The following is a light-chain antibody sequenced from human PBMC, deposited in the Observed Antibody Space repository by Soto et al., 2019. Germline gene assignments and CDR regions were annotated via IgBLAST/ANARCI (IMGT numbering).Light chain of an antibody. CDR2: EVS. Sequence: QSALTQPASVSGSPGQSITISCTGTTSDVGGYNYVSWYQQHPGKAPKLMIYEVSNRPSGISNRFSGSKSGNTASLTISGLQAEDEADYYCGSYATSSYVFGTGTKVTVL. CDR3: GSYATSSYV. CDR1: TSDVGGYNY. V-gene: IGLV2-14*01. J-gene: IGLJ1*01.